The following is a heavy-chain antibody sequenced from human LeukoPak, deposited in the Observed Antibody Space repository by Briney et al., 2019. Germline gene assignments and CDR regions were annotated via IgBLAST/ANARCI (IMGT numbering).Heavy chain of an antibody. Sequence: SVRVSCKASGDTFIGFYIHWVRQAPGQGLEWLGWISVSNGYMNYAEKVQDRITVTIDTSTSTVYMELTSLTSDDTGVYYCARSLYGEAFDLWGQGTLVTVSS. CDR2: ISVSNGYM. D-gene: IGHD4/OR15-4a*01. J-gene: IGHJ4*02. CDR1: GDTFIGFY. CDR3: ARSLYGEAFDL. V-gene: IGHV1-18*04.